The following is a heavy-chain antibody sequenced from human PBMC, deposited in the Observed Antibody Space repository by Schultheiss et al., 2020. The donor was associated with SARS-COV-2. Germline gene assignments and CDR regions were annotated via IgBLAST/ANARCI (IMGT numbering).Heavy chain of an antibody. J-gene: IGHJ4*02. Sequence: SETLSLTCAVSGGSISSGGYYWSWIRQHPGKGLEWIGSIYHSGNTYYNPSLKSRVTISVDTSKNQLSLKLSSVTAADTAVYYCVRSPAWIGELLSFDNWGQGIQLTVSS. CDR2: IYHSGNT. CDR3: VRSPAWIGELLSFDN. V-gene: IGHV4-39*07. CDR1: GGSISSGGYY. D-gene: IGHD3-10*01.